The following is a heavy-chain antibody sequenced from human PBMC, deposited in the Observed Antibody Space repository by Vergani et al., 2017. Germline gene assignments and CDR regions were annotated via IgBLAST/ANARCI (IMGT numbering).Heavy chain of an antibody. CDR1: GFDFSSYI. V-gene: IGHV3-48*01. CDR2: VSTGTKSQ. J-gene: IGHJ3*01. Sequence: EVQLVESGGGLVQPGGSLRLSCVVSGFDFSSYIMNWVRQAPGKGLEWVSFVSTGTKSQSYAESVKGRFTISRDSAKNSLYLQMDSLRAEDTAVYYCAREYSSTSGRAFDFWGQGTKVTVSS. CDR3: AREYSSTSGRAFDF. D-gene: IGHD2-2*01.